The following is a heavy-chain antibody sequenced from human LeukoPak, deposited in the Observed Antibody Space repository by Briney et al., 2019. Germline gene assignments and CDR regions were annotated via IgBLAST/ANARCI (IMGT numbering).Heavy chain of an antibody. CDR2: ISSSSSDI. CDR3: ATGYRGYHSNYYYMDV. Sequence: PGGSLRLSCAVSEFSFSRFGMTWVRQAPGKGLEWVSSISSSSSDIYYVDSVKGRFTISRDNSKNSLYLQMNSLRAEDTAVYYCATGYRGYHSNYYYMDVWGKGTTVTVSS. D-gene: IGHD5-12*01. J-gene: IGHJ6*03. CDR1: EFSFSRFG. V-gene: IGHV3-21*01.